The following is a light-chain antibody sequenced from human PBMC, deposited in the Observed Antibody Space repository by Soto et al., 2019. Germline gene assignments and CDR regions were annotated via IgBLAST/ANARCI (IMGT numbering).Light chain of an antibody. CDR3: QQYSSASWT. CDR1: QSVSGSY. Sequence: EIVLTQSPGTLSLYPGERATLSCRASQSVSGSYLAWYQQKPGQAPRLLIYGASSRATGIPDRFSGSGSGTDFTLIISRLEPEDFAVYYCQQYSSASWTFGQGTKVEIK. CDR2: GAS. V-gene: IGKV3-20*01. J-gene: IGKJ1*01.